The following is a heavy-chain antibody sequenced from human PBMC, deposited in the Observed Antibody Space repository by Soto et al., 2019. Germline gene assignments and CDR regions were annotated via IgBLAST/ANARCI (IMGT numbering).Heavy chain of an antibody. J-gene: IGHJ6*03. V-gene: IGHV4-39*01. CDR3: ARHLRTVVVPAAMLNAVPYYYYMDV. CDR1: GGSISSSSYY. D-gene: IGHD2-2*01. CDR2: IYYSGST. Sequence: SETLSLTCTVSGGSISSSSYYWGWIRQPPGKGLEWIGSIYYSGSTYYNPSLKSRVTISVDTSKNQFSLKLSSVTAADTAVYYCARHLRTVVVPAAMLNAVPYYYYMDVWGKGTTVTVSS.